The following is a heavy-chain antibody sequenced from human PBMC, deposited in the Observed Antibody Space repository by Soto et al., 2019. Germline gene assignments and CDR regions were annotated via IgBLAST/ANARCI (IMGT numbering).Heavy chain of an antibody. CDR1: GFRYNYYA. Sequence: EVQLLESGGGLVQPGGSLRLSCAASGFRYNYYAMGWVRQAPGKGLEWVSSISTAVGATYYADSVKGRFTISRDDSTDTLYLQMNSLRAEDTAVYYCAKDRTVAARNFDYWGQGTLVTVSS. CDR2: ISTAVGAT. CDR3: AKDRTVAARNFDY. V-gene: IGHV3-23*01. J-gene: IGHJ4*02. D-gene: IGHD6-6*01.